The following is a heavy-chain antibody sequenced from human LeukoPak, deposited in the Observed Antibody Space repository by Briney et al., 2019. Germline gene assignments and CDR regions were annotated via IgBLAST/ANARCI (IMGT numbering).Heavy chain of an antibody. Sequence: PGGSLRLSCAASGFTFSSYAMHWVPQAPGKGVEWVAVISYDGSNKYYADSVKGRFTISRDNSKNTLYLQMNSLRAEDTAVYYCARDREIVVVPAAPDYWGQGTLVTVPS. D-gene: IGHD2-2*01. CDR3: ARDREIVVVPAAPDY. CDR1: GFTFSSYA. J-gene: IGHJ4*02. V-gene: IGHV3-30-3*01. CDR2: ISYDGSNK.